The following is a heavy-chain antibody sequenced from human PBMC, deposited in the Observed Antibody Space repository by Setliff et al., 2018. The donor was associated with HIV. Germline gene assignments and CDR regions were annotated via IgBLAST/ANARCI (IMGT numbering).Heavy chain of an antibody. CDR2: INPNSGDT. V-gene: IGHV1-2*06. Sequence: GASVKVSCKASGYTFTGYFIHWVRQAPGQGLEWVGRINPNSGDTNFAQRFQGRITMTRDTSISTAYLDLNRLRSDDTAVYYCAREYDVLTGYYISAFDIWGQGTMVTVSS. CDR3: AREYDVLTGYYISAFDI. CDR1: GYTFTGYF. D-gene: IGHD3-9*01. J-gene: IGHJ3*02.